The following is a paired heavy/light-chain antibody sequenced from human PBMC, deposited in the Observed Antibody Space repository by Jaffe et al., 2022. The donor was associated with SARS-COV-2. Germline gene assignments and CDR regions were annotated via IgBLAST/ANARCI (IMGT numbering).Heavy chain of an antibody. J-gene: IGHJ6*02. CDR2: IKSKSDGGTT. Sequence: EVQLVESGGGLVKPGGSLRLSCAASGFTFSSAWMSWVRQAPGKGLEWVGRIKSKSDGGTTDYAAPVKGRFTISRDDSEHTLYLQMNSLKIEDAAVYYCTTDVVRPPPNDPYFYYGMDVWGQGTTVSVSS. V-gene: IGHV3-15*01. CDR1: GFTFSSAW. CDR3: TTDVVRPPPNDPYFYYGMDV. D-gene: IGHD3-10*01.
Light chain of an antibody. CDR2: LGS. V-gene: IGKV2-28*01. CDR1: QSLLHSNGYNY. Sequence: DIVLTQSPLSLPVTPGEPASISCRSSQSLLHSNGYNYLDWYLQKPGQSPQLLIFLGSHRASGVPDRFSGSGSGTDFTLKISRVEAEDVGVYYCMQALQTPMYTFGQGTKLEIK. J-gene: IGKJ2*01. CDR3: MQALQTPMYT.